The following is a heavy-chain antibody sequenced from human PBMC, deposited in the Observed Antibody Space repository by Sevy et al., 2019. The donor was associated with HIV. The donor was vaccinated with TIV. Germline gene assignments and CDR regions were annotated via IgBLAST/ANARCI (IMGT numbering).Heavy chain of an antibody. CDR1: GRSMTGYY. CDR2: IYYSGST. V-gene: IGHV4-59*01. Sequence: SETLSLTCTVSGRSMTGYYWTWIRQPPGKGLEWIGYIYYSGSTNYNPSLKSRVTISVDTSKNQFSLELSSGTAADTAVYYCARAPPYYDILTGRGYCDYWGQGTLVTVSS. J-gene: IGHJ4*02. CDR3: ARAPPYYDILTGRGYCDY. D-gene: IGHD3-9*01.